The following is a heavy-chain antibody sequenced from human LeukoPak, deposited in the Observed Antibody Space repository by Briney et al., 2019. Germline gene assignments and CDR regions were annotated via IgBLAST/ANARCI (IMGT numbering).Heavy chain of an antibody. CDR2: IYHSGST. CDR1: GYSISSGYY. Sequence: PSETLSLTCNVSGYSISSGYYWGWIRQPPGKGLQWIGTIYHSGSTYYNPSLKSRVTISVDTSKNQFSLKLSSVTAADTAVYYCARSLGYYYYYYMDVWGKGTTVTISS. J-gene: IGHJ6*03. D-gene: IGHD3-16*01. CDR3: ARSLGYYYYYYMDV. V-gene: IGHV4-38-2*02.